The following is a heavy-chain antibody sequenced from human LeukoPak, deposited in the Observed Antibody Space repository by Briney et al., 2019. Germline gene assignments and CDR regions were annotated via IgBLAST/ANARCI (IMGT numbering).Heavy chain of an antibody. D-gene: IGHD3-22*01. CDR2: IYTSGST. CDR1: GGSISSYY. CDR3: ARDRPHYDSSGYTYWYFDL. J-gene: IGHJ2*01. Sequence: SEILSLTCTVSGGSISSYYWSWIRQPAGKGLEWIGRIYTSGSTNQNPSLKSRVTMSVDASKNQFSLKLSSVTAADTAVYYCARDRPHYDSSGYTYWYFDLWGRGTLVTVSS. V-gene: IGHV4-4*07.